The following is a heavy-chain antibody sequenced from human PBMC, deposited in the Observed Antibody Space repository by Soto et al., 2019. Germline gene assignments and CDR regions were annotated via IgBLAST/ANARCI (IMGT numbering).Heavy chain of an antibody. Sequence: WGSLRLSCAASGFTFIDYYISFIRQSPGKGLEWVSYISSSGSTIYYADSVKGRFTISRDNAKNSLYLQMNSLRAEDTAVYYCARVCGGDPDYFDYWGQGTLVTVSS. CDR2: ISSSGSTI. D-gene: IGHD2-21*02. CDR3: ARVCGGDPDYFDY. V-gene: IGHV3-11*01. CDR1: GFTFIDYY. J-gene: IGHJ4*02.